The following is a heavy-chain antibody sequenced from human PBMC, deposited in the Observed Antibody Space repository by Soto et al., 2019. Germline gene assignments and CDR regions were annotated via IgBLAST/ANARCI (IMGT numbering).Heavy chain of an antibody. D-gene: IGHD3-10*01. CDR2: ISGTSDYI. Sequence: GGSLRLSCAASGFTFSSSSMNWVRQAPGGGLEWVSSISGTSDYISYADSVKGRFTIARNNAMNSLFLQMNSLRAEDTAVFFCARDPSYYGYNPDYWGQGTQVTSPQ. V-gene: IGHV3-21*01. CDR3: ARDPSYYGYNPDY. CDR1: GFTFSSSS. J-gene: IGHJ4*02.